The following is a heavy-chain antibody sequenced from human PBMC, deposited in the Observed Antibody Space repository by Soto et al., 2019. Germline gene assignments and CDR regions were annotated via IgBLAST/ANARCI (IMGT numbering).Heavy chain of an antibody. D-gene: IGHD3-10*01. CDR2: ISYDGINK. CDR3: ARALVRGVIITPYYYYGMDV. CDR1: GFTFSSYA. Sequence: GGSLRLSCAASGFTFSSYAMHWVRQAPGKGLEWVAVISYDGINKYYADSVKGRFTISRDNSKNTLYLQMNSLRAEDTAVYYCARALVRGVIITPYYYYGMDVWGQGTTVTVSS. V-gene: IGHV3-30-3*01. J-gene: IGHJ6*02.